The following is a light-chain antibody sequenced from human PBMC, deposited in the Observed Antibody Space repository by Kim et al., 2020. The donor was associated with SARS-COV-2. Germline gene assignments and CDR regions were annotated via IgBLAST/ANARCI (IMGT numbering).Light chain of an antibody. CDR1: QTVNSN. CDR2: DAS. Sequence: VSPGERATLSCRASQTVNSNLARYQQRPGQAPRLLIYDASTRATDIPARFSGSGFGTEFTLTISSLQSEDFAIYYCQQHSGWPLTFGGGTKVDIK. J-gene: IGKJ4*01. V-gene: IGKV3-15*01. CDR3: QQHSGWPLT.